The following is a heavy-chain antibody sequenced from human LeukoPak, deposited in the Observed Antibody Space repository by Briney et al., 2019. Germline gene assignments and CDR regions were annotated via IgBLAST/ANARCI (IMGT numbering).Heavy chain of an antibody. V-gene: IGHV3-15*01. CDR2: IKSKTDGGTT. CDR1: GFTFSNAW. J-gene: IGHJ3*02. CDR3: TTDNTYYDYVWGSYRSDAFDI. Sequence: GGSLRLSCAASGFTFSNAWMSWVRQAPGKGLEWVGRIKSKTDGGTTDYAAPVKGRFTISRDDSKNTLYLQMNSLKTEDTAVYYCTTDNTYYDYVWGSYRSDAFDIWGQGTMVTVSS. D-gene: IGHD3-16*02.